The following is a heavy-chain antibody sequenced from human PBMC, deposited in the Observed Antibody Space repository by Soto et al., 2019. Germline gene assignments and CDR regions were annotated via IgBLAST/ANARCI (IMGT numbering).Heavy chain of an antibody. J-gene: IGHJ4*02. CDR2: IYTSGST. D-gene: IGHD6-13*01. Sequence: PSETLSLTCTVSGGSISSYYWSWIRQPAGKGLEWIGRIYTSGSTNYNPSLKSRVTMSVDTSKNQFSLKLSSVTAADTAVYYCARDRFSSWQKYYFDYWGQGTLVTVS. V-gene: IGHV4-4*07. CDR1: GGSISSYY. CDR3: ARDRFSSWQKYYFDY.